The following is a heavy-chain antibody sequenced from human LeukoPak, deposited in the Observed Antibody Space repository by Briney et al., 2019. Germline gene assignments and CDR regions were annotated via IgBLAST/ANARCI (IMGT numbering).Heavy chain of an antibody. Sequence: EGSLRLSCAASGFTFSSYAMSWVRQAPGKGLEWVSAISGSGGSTYYADSVKGRFTISRDNSKNTLYLQMNSLRAEDTAVYYCAKLAYCGGDCYSGLYYCYGMDVWGQGTTVTVSS. CDR1: GFTFSSYA. V-gene: IGHV3-23*01. CDR2: ISGSGGST. D-gene: IGHD2-21*02. J-gene: IGHJ6*02. CDR3: AKLAYCGGDCYSGLYYCYGMDV.